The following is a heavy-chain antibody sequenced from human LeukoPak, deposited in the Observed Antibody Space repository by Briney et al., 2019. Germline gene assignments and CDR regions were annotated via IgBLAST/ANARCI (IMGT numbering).Heavy chain of an antibody. CDR3: ARDEGGSGSYLNLYYGMDV. CDR1: GYTFTSYG. CDR2: ISAYNGNT. Sequence: ASVKVSCKASGYTFTSYGISWVRQAPGQGLEWMGWISAYNGNTNYAQKLQGRVTMTTDTSTSTAYMELRSLRSDDTAVYYCARDEGGSGSYLNLYYGMDVWGQGTTVTVSS. D-gene: IGHD3-10*01. V-gene: IGHV1-18*01. J-gene: IGHJ6*02.